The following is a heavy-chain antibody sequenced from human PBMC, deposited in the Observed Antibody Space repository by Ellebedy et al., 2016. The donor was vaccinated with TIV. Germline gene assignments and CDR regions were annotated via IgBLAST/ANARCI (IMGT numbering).Heavy chain of an antibody. Sequence: PGGSLRLSCAASGFTVTTNYMNWVRQAPGKGLEWVSGIVGSGSQKYADSVKGRFTISRDQSQRTVDLHLNCHRAEDTAVYFCAKDRTSGDGYWVFDNWGQGTLVSVSS. CDR1: GFTVTTNY. V-gene: IGHV3-53*01. J-gene: IGHJ4*02. CDR3: AKDRTSGDGYWVFDN. CDR2: IVGSGSQ. D-gene: IGHD5-18*01.